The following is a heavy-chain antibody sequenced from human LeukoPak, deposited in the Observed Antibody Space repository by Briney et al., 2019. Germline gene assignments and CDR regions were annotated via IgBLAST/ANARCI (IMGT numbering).Heavy chain of an antibody. CDR2: INHSGST. CDR1: GGSFSGYY. D-gene: IGHD3-10*01. Sequence: PSETLSLTCAVYGGSFSGYYWSWIRQPPGKGLEWIGEINHSGSTNYNPSLKSRVTISVDTSKNQFSLKLSSVTAADTAVYYCAAWFGESYYFDYWGQGTLVTVSS. V-gene: IGHV4-34*01. J-gene: IGHJ4*02. CDR3: AAWFGESYYFDY.